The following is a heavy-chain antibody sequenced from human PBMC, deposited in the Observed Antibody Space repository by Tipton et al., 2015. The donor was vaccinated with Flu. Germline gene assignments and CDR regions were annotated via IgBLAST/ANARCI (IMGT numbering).Heavy chain of an antibody. CDR3: ATFKRNPYYHFDY. CDR1: SSY. V-gene: IGHV4-39*01. Sequence: SSYWVLWVRQAPGKGLEWIGTIYYSGSTYYNPSLKSRLTISVDTSKSQFSLKLSSVTAADTAVYYCATFKRNPYYHFDYWGQGTLVTVSS. J-gene: IGHJ4*02. CDR2: IYYSGST. D-gene: IGHD3-10*01.